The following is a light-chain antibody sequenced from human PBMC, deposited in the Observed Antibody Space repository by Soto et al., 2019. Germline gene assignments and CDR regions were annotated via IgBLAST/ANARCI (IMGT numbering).Light chain of an antibody. CDR1: QYISSC. Sequence: DIPMTQSPSTLSASVGDRVTITCRASQYISSCLAWYQQKPGKAPKLLIYDASSLESGVPSTFSGSRSGTEFTLTISSLQPDDFATYYCQQYEGYPHTFGQGTKLEIK. CDR3: QQYEGYPHT. J-gene: IGKJ2*01. CDR2: DAS. V-gene: IGKV1-5*01.